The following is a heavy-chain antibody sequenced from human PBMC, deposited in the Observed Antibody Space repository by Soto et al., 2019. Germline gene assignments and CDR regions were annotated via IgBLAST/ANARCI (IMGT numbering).Heavy chain of an antibody. CDR3: ARVPIGSYGFCKF. CDR2: INPDGTTT. D-gene: IGHD5-18*01. Sequence: EVQLVESGGGLVQPGGSLRLSCAASGFTFSSYWLHWVRQAPGKGLVWVSRINPDGTTTTYADSVQGRFTISRDNAKNTLYLQMNSLRGDDTAVYYCARVPIGSYGFCKFWGQGTLVTVSS. J-gene: IGHJ4*02. CDR1: GFTFSSYW. V-gene: IGHV3-74*01.